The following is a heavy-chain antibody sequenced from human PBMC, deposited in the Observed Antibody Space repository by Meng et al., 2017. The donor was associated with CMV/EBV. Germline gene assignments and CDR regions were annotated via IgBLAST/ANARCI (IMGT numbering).Heavy chain of an antibody. Sequence: EVSQGGCGVVLVEPGGSLTRPFAVFQLIFSTYEMNWVRQAPGKGLEWVASIGRSGTDIAYSDSVRGRFTISRDITKNSLYMQMNSLRVEDTDVYYCATDPNWGTLWGQGALVTVSS. CDR2: IGRSGTDI. CDR1: QLIFSTYE. V-gene: IGHV3-21*01. J-gene: IGHJ4*02. CDR3: ATDPNWGTL. D-gene: IGHD7-27*01.